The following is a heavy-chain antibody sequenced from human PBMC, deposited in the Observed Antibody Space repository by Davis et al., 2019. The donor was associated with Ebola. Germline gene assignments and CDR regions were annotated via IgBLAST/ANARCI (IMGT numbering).Heavy chain of an antibody. CDR1: AGTFSCYA. D-gene: IGHD2-15*01. CDR3: ARGHCSGGSCYSSDI. CDR2: IIPMLGIT. Sequence: SSVTASSQASAGTFSCYAISWVRQAPGQGLEWMGRIIPMLGITNYAQKLQGRVTMTTDTSTSTAYMELRSLRSDDTAVYYCARGHCSGGSCYSSDIWGQGTMVTVSS. J-gene: IGHJ3*02. V-gene: IGHV1-69*04.